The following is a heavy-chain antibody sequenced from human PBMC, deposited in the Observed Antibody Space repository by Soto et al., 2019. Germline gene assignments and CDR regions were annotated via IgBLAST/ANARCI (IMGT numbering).Heavy chain of an antibody. CDR1: GFTFSSYA. D-gene: IGHD3-22*01. Sequence: QVQLVESGGGVVQPGRSLRLSCAASGFTFSSYAMHWVRQAPGKRLEWVAVISYDGSNKYYADSVKGRFTISRDNSKNTLYLQMNSLRAEDTAVYYCARVPYYYDSSGYYSTWGQGTLVTVSS. J-gene: IGHJ5*02. CDR3: ARVPYYYDSSGYYST. CDR2: ISYDGSNK. V-gene: IGHV3-30-3*01.